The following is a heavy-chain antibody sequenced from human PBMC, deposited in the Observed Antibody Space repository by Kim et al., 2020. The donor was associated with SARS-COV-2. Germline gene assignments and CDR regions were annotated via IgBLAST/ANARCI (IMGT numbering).Heavy chain of an antibody. Sequence: ASVKVSCKASGYIFTSYGMHWVRQAPGQRLEWMGWLNTGNGDTKYSQNFQGRVIITRDTSASTAYMELSSLRSEDTAVYYCATDYSGSYQLHFQHWGQGTLVTVSS. CDR3: ATDYSGSYQLHFQH. CDR2: LNTGNGDT. D-gene: IGHD1-26*01. J-gene: IGHJ1*01. CDR1: GYIFTSYG. V-gene: IGHV1-3*04.